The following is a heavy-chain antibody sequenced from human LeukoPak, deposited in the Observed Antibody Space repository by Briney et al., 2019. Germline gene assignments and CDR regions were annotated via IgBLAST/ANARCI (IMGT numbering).Heavy chain of an antibody. CDR3: ARDRGERCCSSTSCDYDILTGYYLFDY. V-gene: IGHV3-21*01. J-gene: IGHJ4*02. Sequence: GGSLRLACAASGFTFSSYSMNWVRQAPGKGLEWVSSISSSSSYIYYADSVKGRFTISRDNAKNSLYLQMNSLRAEDTAVYYCARDRGERCCSSTSCDYDILTGYYLFDYWGQGTLVTVSS. CDR1: GFTFSSYS. D-gene: IGHD3-9*01. CDR2: ISSSSSYI.